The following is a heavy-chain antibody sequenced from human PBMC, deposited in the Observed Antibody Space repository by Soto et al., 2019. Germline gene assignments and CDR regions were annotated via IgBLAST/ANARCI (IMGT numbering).Heavy chain of an antibody. Sequence: QVQLVQSGAEVKKPGSSVKVSCKASGVTFSTYSISWLRQAPGQGLEWMGRTIPILGIANYAQKFQGRVRITADKYTNTAYMELSSPTSEDTAVYSCARERKSYSDSSGYYDDCGQGTLVTVSS. D-gene: IGHD3-22*01. CDR3: ARERKSYSDSSGYYDD. J-gene: IGHJ1*01. CDR2: TIPILGIA. V-gene: IGHV1-69*08. CDR1: GVTFSTYS.